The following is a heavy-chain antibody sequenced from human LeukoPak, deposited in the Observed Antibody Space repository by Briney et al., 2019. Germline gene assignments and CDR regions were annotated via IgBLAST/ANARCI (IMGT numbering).Heavy chain of an antibody. Sequence: GGSLRLSCAASGFTFRSHAMSWVRQAPGKGLEWVSTITSISNTYYPDSVKGRFTISRDNSRDTLYLQMNTLRAEDTAIYYCAHRTPFDSWGQGTLVTVSS. CDR1: GFTFRSHA. CDR2: ITSISNT. V-gene: IGHV3-23*01. D-gene: IGHD1-14*01. CDR3: AHRTPFDS. J-gene: IGHJ4*02.